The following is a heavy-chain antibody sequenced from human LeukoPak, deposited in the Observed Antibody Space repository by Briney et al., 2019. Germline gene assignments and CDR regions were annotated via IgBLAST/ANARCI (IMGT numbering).Heavy chain of an antibody. CDR2: IKQDGSEK. Sequence: QPGGSLRLSCAASGFTFSSYAMSWVRQAPGKGLEWVANIKQDGSEKYYVDSVKGRFTISRDNAKNSLYLQMNSLRAEDTAVYYCARVADYGDYLDYWGQGTLVTVSS. D-gene: IGHD4-17*01. J-gene: IGHJ4*02. CDR1: GFTFSSYA. V-gene: IGHV3-7*03. CDR3: ARVADYGDYLDY.